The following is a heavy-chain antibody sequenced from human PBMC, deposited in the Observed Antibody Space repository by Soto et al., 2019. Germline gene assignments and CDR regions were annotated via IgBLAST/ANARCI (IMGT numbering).Heavy chain of an antibody. CDR1: GFTFSSYA. CDR2: ISGSGGST. J-gene: IGHJ1*01. D-gene: IGHD2-15*01. CDR3: AKIEGYCSGGSCYPEYFEH. Sequence: GGSLRLSCAASGFTFSSYAMSWVRQAPGKGLEWVSAISGSGGSTYYADSVKGRFTISRDNSKNTLYLQMNSLGAEDTAVYYCAKIEGYCSGGSCYPEYFEHWGQGTLVTVSS. V-gene: IGHV3-23*01.